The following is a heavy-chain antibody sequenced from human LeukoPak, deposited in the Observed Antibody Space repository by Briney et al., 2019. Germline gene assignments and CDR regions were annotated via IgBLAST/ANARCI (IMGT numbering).Heavy chain of an antibody. J-gene: IGHJ4*02. Sequence: QPGGSLTLSCAASGFTFRSYAMSWVRQAPARGLEWVSSLRGDGETFYADSVKGRFTLSRDHSRNTVYLHLNNLRVEDTAVYYCAKASWVSSADAVLWGQGTVVTVS. CDR2: LRGDGET. V-gene: IGHV3-23*01. D-gene: IGHD3-16*01. CDR3: AKASWVSSADAVL. CDR1: GFTFRSYA.